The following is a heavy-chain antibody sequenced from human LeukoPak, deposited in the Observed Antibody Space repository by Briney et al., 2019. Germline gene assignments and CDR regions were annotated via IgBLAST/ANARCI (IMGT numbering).Heavy chain of an antibody. D-gene: IGHD1-1*01. Sequence: KPSETLSLTCAVYGGSFSGYYWSWIRQPPGKGLEWIGEINHSGSTNYNPSLKSRVTISVDTSKNQFSLKLSSVTAADTAVYYCARAYLLGTYYYYGMDVWGQGTTVTVSS. V-gene: IGHV4-34*01. CDR1: GGSFSGYY. CDR3: ARAYLLGTYYYYGMDV. J-gene: IGHJ6*02. CDR2: INHSGST.